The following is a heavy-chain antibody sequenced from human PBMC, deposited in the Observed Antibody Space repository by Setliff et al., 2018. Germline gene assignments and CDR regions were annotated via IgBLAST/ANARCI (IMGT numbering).Heavy chain of an antibody. J-gene: IGHJ3*02. CDR1: GDTFSTYA. CDR3: AKSMTTVTTGGNEAFDI. V-gene: IGHV1-69*06. CDR2: IIPLLETA. D-gene: IGHD4-17*01. Sequence: SVKVSCKASGDTFSTYALSWVRQAPGQGLEWMGGIIPLLETAKYAQKFQGRVTITADKSTSTGYMELSSLRSEDTAMYYCAKSMTTVTTGGNEAFDIWGQGTMVTVSS.